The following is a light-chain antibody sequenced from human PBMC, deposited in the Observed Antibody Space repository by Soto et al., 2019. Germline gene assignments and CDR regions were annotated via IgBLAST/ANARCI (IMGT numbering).Light chain of an antibody. Sequence: FVLTQSPGTLSLSPGERATLSCRASQSINSHYLAWYQQRVGQAPRLLIHSTSSRATGIPDRFSGSGSGTDFTLTISRLEPEDFAVYYCQQYGSSPRTFGQGTKVDIK. CDR1: QSINSHY. CDR2: STS. V-gene: IGKV3-20*01. CDR3: QQYGSSPRT. J-gene: IGKJ1*01.